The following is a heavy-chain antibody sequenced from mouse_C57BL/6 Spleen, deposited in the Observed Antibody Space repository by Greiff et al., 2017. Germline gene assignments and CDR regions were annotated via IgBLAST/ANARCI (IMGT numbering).Heavy chain of an antibody. V-gene: IGHV5-17*01. Sequence: EVQLVESGGGLVKPGGSLKLSCAASGFTFSDYGMHWVRQAPEKGLEWVSYISSGSSTIYYADTVKGRFTISSDNAKNTLFLQMTSLRSEDTAMYYCARGITTVVAPYAMDYWGQGTSVTVSS. CDR1: GFTFSDYG. D-gene: IGHD1-1*01. CDR2: ISSGSSTI. J-gene: IGHJ4*01. CDR3: ARGITTVVAPYAMDY.